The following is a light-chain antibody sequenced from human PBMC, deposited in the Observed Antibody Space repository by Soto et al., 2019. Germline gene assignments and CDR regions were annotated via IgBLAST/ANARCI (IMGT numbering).Light chain of an antibody. V-gene: IGKV1-39*01. CDR3: QKSYSTPWT. J-gene: IGKJ1*01. CDR1: QSISSY. CDR2: AAS. Sequence: DIHITHSPSSLSSSVLYIVTITCRASQSISSYLNWYKQKPGKAPKLLIYAASSFQSGVPSRFSGSGSGTDFTLNISSLQPEDFATYYCQKSYSTPWTFGQGTKVDIK.